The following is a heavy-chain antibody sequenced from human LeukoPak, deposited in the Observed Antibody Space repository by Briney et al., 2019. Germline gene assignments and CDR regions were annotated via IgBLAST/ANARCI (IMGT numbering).Heavy chain of an antibody. D-gene: IGHD3-3*01. J-gene: IGHJ4*02. Sequence: GGSLRLSCAASGFTFSSYVMHWVRQAPGKGLEWVAVIWYDGSNKYYADSVKGRFTISRDNSKNTLYLQMNSLRAEDTAVYYCARAYDFWSGYGDYWGQGTLVTVSS. V-gene: IGHV3-33*01. CDR1: GFTFSSYV. CDR2: IWYDGSNK. CDR3: ARAYDFWSGYGDY.